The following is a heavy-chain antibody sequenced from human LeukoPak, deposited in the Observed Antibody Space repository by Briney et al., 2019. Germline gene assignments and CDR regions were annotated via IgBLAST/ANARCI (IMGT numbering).Heavy chain of an antibody. CDR1: GFTFGDYN. J-gene: IGHJ5*02. CDR3: AKDSMDFWSGYYPNWFDP. CDR2: IWYDGSNK. V-gene: IGHV3-33*06. D-gene: IGHD3-3*01. Sequence: QTGGSLRLSCVASGFTFGDYNMHWVRQAPGKGLEWVAVIWYDGSNKYYADSVKGRFTISRDNSKNTLYLQMNSLRAEDTAVYYCAKDSMDFWSGYYPNWFDPWGQGTLVTVSS.